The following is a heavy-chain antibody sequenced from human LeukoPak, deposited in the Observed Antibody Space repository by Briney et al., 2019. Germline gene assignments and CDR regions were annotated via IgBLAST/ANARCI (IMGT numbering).Heavy chain of an antibody. CDR1: GGTFSSYA. D-gene: IGHD5-12*01. Sequence: GASVKVSCKASGGTFSSYAISWVRQAPGQGLEWMGGIIPIFGTANYAQKFQGRVTITADESTSTAYMELSSLKASDTAMYYCARHGSGYDSAFDIWGQGTMVTVSS. CDR3: ARHGSGYDSAFDI. V-gene: IGHV1-69*13. J-gene: IGHJ3*02. CDR2: IIPIFGTA.